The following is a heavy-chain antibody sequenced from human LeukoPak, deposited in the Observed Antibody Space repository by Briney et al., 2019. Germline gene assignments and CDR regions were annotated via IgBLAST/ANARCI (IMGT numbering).Heavy chain of an antibody. D-gene: IGHD1-26*01. Sequence: ASVKVSCKASGYTFTGYYMHWVRQAPGQGLEWMGWINPNSGGTNYAQKFQRRVTMTRDTSISTAYMELSRLRSDDTAVYYCARVRGIVGATILPDYWGQGTLVTVSS. CDR2: INPNSGGT. CDR1: GYTFTGYY. V-gene: IGHV1-2*02. CDR3: ARVRGIVGATILPDY. J-gene: IGHJ4*02.